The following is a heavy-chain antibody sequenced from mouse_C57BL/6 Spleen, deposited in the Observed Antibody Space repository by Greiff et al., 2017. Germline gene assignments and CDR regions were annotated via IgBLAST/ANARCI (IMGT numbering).Heavy chain of an antibody. D-gene: IGHD2-1*01. CDR3: ARALPYYVDY. CDR2: ISDGGSYT. CDR1: GFTFSSYA. V-gene: IGHV5-4*03. Sequence: EVKLVESGGGLVMPGGSLKLSCAASGFTFSSYAMSWVRQTPEKRLEWVATISDGGSYTYYPDNVKGRFTISRDNAKNNLYLQMSHLKSEDTAMYYCARALPYYVDYWGQGTTLTVSS. J-gene: IGHJ2*01.